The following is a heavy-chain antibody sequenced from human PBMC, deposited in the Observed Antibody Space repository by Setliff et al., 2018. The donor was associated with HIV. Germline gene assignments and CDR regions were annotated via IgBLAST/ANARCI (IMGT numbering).Heavy chain of an antibody. J-gene: IGHJ6*03. CDR1: GGSISSSSSY. CDR2: FFYSGST. Sequence: SETLSLTCTVSGGSISSSSSYWGWIRQSPGKGLEWIGSFFYSGSTYYNPSLKSRVTISVDTSKNQFSLKLSSVTAADTAVYYCARQSGDIAVAGLVYYYYYYYMDVWGKGTTVTVSS. CDR3: ARQSGDIAVAGLVYYYYYYYMDV. D-gene: IGHD6-19*01. V-gene: IGHV4-39*01.